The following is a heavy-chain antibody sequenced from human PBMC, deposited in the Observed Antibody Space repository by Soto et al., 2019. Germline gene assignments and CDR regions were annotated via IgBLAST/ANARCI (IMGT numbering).Heavy chain of an antibody. CDR3: ARHDWLDP. J-gene: IGHJ5*02. CDR2: FYNTGFI. Sequence: EVQLVESGGGLIQPGGSLRLSCAASGFSVSVDSMIWVRQAPGKGLEWVSLFYNTGFIHYADSVKGRFTISRDNSKNTLSLQMTRLRAEDTAVYFCARHDWLDPWGQGTRVTVSS. V-gene: IGHV3-53*01. CDR1: GFSVSVDS.